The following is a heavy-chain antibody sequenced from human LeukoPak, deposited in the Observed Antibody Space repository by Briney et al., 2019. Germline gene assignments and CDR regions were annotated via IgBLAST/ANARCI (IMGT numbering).Heavy chain of an antibody. CDR3: ARLPNPYGSGSYYAYYFDY. CDR2: IYYSGST. J-gene: IGHJ4*02. Sequence: SETLSLTCTVSGGSISSYYWSWIRQPPGKGLEWIGNIYYSGSTNYNPSLKSRVTISVDTSKNQFSLNLSSVTAADTAVYYCARLPNPYGSGSYYAYYFDYWGQGTLVTVSS. CDR1: GGSISSYY. D-gene: IGHD3-10*01. V-gene: IGHV4-59*08.